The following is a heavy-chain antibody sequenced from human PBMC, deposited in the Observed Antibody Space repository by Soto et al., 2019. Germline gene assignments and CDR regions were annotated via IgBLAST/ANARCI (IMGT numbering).Heavy chain of an antibody. D-gene: IGHD2-2*01. Sequence: QVQLVQSGAEVKKPGSSVKVSCKASGGTFSSYAISWVRQAPGQGLEWMGGIIPIFGTANYAQEFQGRVTITADESTSTAYMELSSLRSEDTAVYYCARSYGYCSSTSCYNWFDPWGLGTLVTVSS. V-gene: IGHV1-69*01. CDR3: ARSYGYCSSTSCYNWFDP. CDR1: GGTFSSYA. J-gene: IGHJ5*02. CDR2: IIPIFGTA.